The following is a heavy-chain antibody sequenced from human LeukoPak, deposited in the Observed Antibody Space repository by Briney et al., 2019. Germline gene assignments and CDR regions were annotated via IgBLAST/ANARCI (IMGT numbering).Heavy chain of an antibody. Sequence: PGGSLRLSCAASGFTFSSYAMHWARQAPGKGLEWVAVISSDGSSIYYAGSVKGRFTISRDNSKNTVYPQMSSLRAEDTAMYYCARVGSGWYYFDYWGQGTLVTVSS. CDR2: ISSDGSSI. CDR1: GFTFSSYA. J-gene: IGHJ4*02. D-gene: IGHD6-19*01. V-gene: IGHV3-30-3*01. CDR3: ARVGSGWYYFDY.